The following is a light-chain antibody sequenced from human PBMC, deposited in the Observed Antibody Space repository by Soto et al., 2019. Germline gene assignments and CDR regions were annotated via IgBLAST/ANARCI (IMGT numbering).Light chain of an antibody. V-gene: IGLV2-14*01. CDR1: SSDVGGYDY. CDR3: SSYTSGSAWV. Sequence: QSALTQPACVSGSPGQSITISCTGTSSDVGGYDYVSWYQQHPGKTPKLIIYEVSNRPSGISNRFSGSKSAYTASLTISGLQTEDEADYYCSSYTSGSAWVFGGGTKLTVL. J-gene: IGLJ3*02. CDR2: EVS.